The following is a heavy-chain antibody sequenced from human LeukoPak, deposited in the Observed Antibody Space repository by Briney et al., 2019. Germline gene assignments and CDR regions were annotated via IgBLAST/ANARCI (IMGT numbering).Heavy chain of an antibody. CDR2: IYYTGIT. J-gene: IGHJ4*02. CDR3: ARPDLLGNSHY. CDR1: GGSISISDY. Sequence: SETLSLTCTVSGGSISISDYWGWIRQPPGKGLEWIGTIYYTGITYYNPSLKSRLTISLDTPKNQFSLQLNSVTAADTAVYYCARPDLLGNSHYWGRGTLVTVSS. V-gene: IGHV4-39*01. D-gene: IGHD7-27*01.